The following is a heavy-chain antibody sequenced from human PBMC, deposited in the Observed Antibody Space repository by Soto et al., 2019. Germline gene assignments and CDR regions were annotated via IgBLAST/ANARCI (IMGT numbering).Heavy chain of an antibody. Sequence: QVQLQESGPGLVKPSQTLSLTCTVSGGSISSGGYYWSCIRQQPGKGLEWIGYIYYSRSTYYHPSLKSRVTIAVDTSKSQFSLKLRSVTAADTAVYYCASASVVAAPGWFDPWGQGTLVTVSS. CDR2: IYYSRST. D-gene: IGHD2-15*01. J-gene: IGHJ5*02. CDR1: GGSISSGGYY. V-gene: IGHV4-31*03. CDR3: ASASVVAAPGWFDP.